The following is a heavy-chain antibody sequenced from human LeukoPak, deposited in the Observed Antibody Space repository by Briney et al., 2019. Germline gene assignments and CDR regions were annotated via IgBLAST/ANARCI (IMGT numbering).Heavy chain of an antibody. D-gene: IGHD6-19*01. Sequence: GGSLRHSCAASGFTFSSYAMSWVRQAPGKGLEWVSAISGSGGSTYYADSVKGRFTISRDNSKNMLYLQMNSLRAEDTAVYYCAKLPRVAGVDYWGQGTLVTVSS. CDR1: GFTFSSYA. CDR3: AKLPRVAGVDY. J-gene: IGHJ4*02. V-gene: IGHV3-23*01. CDR2: ISGSGGST.